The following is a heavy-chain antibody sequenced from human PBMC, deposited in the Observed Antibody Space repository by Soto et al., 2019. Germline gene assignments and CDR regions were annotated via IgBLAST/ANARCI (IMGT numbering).Heavy chain of an antibody. V-gene: IGHV1-69*01. CDR3: AGGLFIAARGQGEGGMAV. D-gene: IGHD6-6*01. CDR1: GGTFSSYA. CDR2: IIPIFGTA. Sequence: QVQLVQSGAEVKKPGSSVKVSCKASGGTFSSYAISWVRQAPGQGLEWMGGIIPIFGTANYAQKFQGRVTITADESKSTAYMELSSLRSEDTAVYYGAGGLFIAARGQGEGGMAVWGQGPTVTVSS. J-gene: IGHJ6*02.